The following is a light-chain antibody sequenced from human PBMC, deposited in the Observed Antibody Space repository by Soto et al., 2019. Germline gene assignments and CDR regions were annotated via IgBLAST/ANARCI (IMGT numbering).Light chain of an antibody. J-gene: IGLJ3*02. CDR3: QSYDNSLSASGV. Sequence: QSALTQPPSVSGAPGQRVTISCTGSSSNIGAGYAVHWYQQLPGTAPKLLIYGNNNRPSGVPDRFSGSKSGTSASLAITGLQAEDEADYYCQSYDNSLSASGVFGGGTKLTVL. V-gene: IGLV1-40*01. CDR1: SSNIGAGYA. CDR2: GNN.